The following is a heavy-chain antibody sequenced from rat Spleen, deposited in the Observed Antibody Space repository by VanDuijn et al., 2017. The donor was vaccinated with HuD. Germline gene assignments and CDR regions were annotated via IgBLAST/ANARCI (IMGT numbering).Heavy chain of an antibody. CDR2: ISSGGGGT. CDR1: GFSLISNT. J-gene: IGHJ2*01. Sequence: VQLKESGPGLVQPSQTLSLTCTVSGFSLISNTVHWVRQPPGKGLEWVASISSGGGGTYYPDSVKGRFTISRDIANSTLYLRMNSLRSEDTATYYCTRGTYYRHWGQGVMVTVSS. D-gene: IGHD1-9*01. V-gene: IGHV5-27*01. CDR3: TRGTYYRH.